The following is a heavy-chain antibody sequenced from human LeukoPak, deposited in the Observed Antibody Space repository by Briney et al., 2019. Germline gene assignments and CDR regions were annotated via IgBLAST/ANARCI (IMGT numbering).Heavy chain of an antibody. Sequence: GGSLRLSCAASGFTLSIYSIHWVRQPPGKGLEYVSAITSDGAGTFYANSVKGRFTISRDNSKNTLYLQMGSLGTEDMAVYYCARETATGVTSSWYYDYWGQGTLVTVSS. CDR2: ITSDGAGT. J-gene: IGHJ4*02. V-gene: IGHV3-64*01. CDR1: GFTLSIYS. D-gene: IGHD6-13*01. CDR3: ARETATGVTSSWYYDY.